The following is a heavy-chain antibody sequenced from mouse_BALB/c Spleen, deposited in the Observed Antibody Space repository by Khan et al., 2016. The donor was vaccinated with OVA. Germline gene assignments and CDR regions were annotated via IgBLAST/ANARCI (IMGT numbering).Heavy chain of an antibody. CDR3: TRHGYVAWFTY. CDR1: GYSFTTYY. CDR2: IDPFSGGT. J-gene: IGHJ3*01. V-gene: IGHV1S135*01. D-gene: IGHD2-2*01. Sequence: VQLKQSGPELMKPGASVKISCKASGYSFTTYYIHWIMQSHGKSLEWIGYIDPFSGGTTYNQKFKGKATLTVDKSSSTAYVHLSNLTSEDSSVYYCTRHGYVAWFTYWGQGTLVTVSA.